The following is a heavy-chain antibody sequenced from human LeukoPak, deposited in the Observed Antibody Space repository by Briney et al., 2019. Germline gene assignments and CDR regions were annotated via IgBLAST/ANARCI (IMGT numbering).Heavy chain of an antibody. V-gene: IGHV3-23*01. CDR3: AKGHEIPFDY. D-gene: IGHD5-24*01. CDR2: ISGSGGST. J-gene: IGHJ4*02. Sequence: GGSLRLSCAASGFTFSNAWMSWVRQAPGKGLEWVSAISGSGGSTYYADSVKGRFTISRDNSKNTLYLQMNSLRAEDTAVYYCAKGHEIPFDYWGQGTLVTVSS. CDR1: GFTFSNAW.